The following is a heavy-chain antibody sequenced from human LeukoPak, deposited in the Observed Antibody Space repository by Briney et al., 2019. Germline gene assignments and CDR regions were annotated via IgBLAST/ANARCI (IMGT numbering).Heavy chain of an antibody. CDR1: GGSSSGYY. D-gene: IGHD2-2*01. J-gene: IGHJ5*02. CDR2: INHSGST. Sequence: PSETLSLACAVYGGSSSGYYWSWIRQPPGKGLEWIGEINHSGSTNYNPSLKSRVTISVDTSKNQFSLKLSSVTAADTAVYYCARRQRAYCSSTSCSNWFDPWGQGTLVTVSS. CDR3: ARRQRAYCSSTSCSNWFDP. V-gene: IGHV4-34*01.